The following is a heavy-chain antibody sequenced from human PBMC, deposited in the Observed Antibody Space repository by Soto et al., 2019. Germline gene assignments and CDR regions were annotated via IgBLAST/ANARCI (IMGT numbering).Heavy chain of an antibody. CDR3: ARDTSHGVTIGGLDS. D-gene: IGHD3-16*01. CDR1: GLSFRNYH. J-gene: IGHJ4*02. Sequence: GALRVSSSAPGLSFRNYHINVVPQAPGKGLEWVAHITDGLTKHYADFVQGRFIISRDNAKNSLYLELTDLRDDDTAVYYCARDTSHGVTIGGLDSWGQGTLVTVYS. CDR2: ITDGLTK. V-gene: IGHV3-48*02.